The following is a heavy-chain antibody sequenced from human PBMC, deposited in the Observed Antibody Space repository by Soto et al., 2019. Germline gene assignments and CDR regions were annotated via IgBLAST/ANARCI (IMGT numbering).Heavy chain of an antibody. CDR2: IIPILGIA. J-gene: IGHJ3*02. CDR1: GGTFSSYT. Sequence: QVQLVPSGAEVKKPGSSLKVSCKASGGTFSSYTISWVRQAPGQGLEWMGRIIPILGIANYAQKFQGRVTITADKSTSTAYMELSSLRSEDTAVYYCSSFGYESAFDIWGQGTMVTVSS. CDR3: SSFGYESAFDI. D-gene: IGHD5-12*01. V-gene: IGHV1-69*02.